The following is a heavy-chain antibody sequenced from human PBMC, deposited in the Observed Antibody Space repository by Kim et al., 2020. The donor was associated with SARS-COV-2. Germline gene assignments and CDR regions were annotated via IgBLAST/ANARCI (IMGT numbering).Heavy chain of an antibody. Sequence: SETLSLTCTVSGASISSNEYFWSWIRHHPGKGLEWIGYVYSSGSTYYNPSLRSRVSISVDTSKNQFSLKLSSVTAADTAVYYCARLRFSNNSAPFDYWGQGTLVTVSS. CDR3: ARLRFSNNSAPFDY. V-gene: IGHV4-31*03. CDR2: VYSSGST. D-gene: IGHD3-22*01. CDR1: GASISSNEYF. J-gene: IGHJ4*02.